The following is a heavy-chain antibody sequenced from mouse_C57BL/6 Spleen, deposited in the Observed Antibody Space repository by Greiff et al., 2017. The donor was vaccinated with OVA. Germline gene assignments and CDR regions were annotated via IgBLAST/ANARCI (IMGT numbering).Heavy chain of an antibody. V-gene: IGHV1-42*01. D-gene: IGHD2-12*01. J-gene: IGHJ4*01. CDR1: GYSFTGYY. CDR2: INPSTGGT. Sequence: EVKLQQSGPELVKPGASVKISCKASGYSFTGYYMNWVKQSPEKSLEWIGEINPSTGGTTYNQKFKAKATLTVDKSSSTAYMQLKSLTSEDSAVYYCARSLFTTEGAMDYWGQGTSVTVSS. CDR3: ARSLFTTEGAMDY.